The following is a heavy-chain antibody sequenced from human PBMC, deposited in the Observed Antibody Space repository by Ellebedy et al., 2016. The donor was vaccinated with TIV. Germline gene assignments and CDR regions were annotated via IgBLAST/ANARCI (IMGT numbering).Heavy chain of an antibody. D-gene: IGHD3-9*01. Sequence: GGSLRLXXAASGFSFRTYGMHWVRQAPGKGLEWVAVIWYVGSNKYYADSVKGRFTISRDNSKNTLDLQMNSLRADDTAVYYCARDYDILTAYYTAVPMDVWGQGTTVTVSS. V-gene: IGHV3-33*01. CDR1: GFSFRTYG. J-gene: IGHJ6*02. CDR2: IWYVGSNK. CDR3: ARDYDILTAYYTAVPMDV.